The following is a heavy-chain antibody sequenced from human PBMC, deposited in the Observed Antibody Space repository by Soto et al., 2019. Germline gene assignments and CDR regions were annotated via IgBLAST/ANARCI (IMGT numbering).Heavy chain of an antibody. D-gene: IGHD5-18*01. CDR2: IYYSGST. J-gene: IGHJ4*02. Sequence: SETLSLTFTVSDGSISSYYWSWIRQPPGKGLEWIGFIYYSGSTNYNPSLKSRVTISVDTSKTQFSLKLSSVTAADTAVYYCARDSSRAGYSYDFDYWGLGTLVTVSS. CDR3: ARDSSRAGYSYDFDY. CDR1: DGSISSYY. V-gene: IGHV4-59*01.